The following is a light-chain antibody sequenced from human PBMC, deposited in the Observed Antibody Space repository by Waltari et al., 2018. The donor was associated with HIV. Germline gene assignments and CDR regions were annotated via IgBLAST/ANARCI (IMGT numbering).Light chain of an antibody. CDR2: GAS. Sequence: EIAMTQSPVTLSVSPGERATLSCRASQSVSSKLVWYQQKPGQAPRLLIFGASTRATGIPARFSGSGSGTQFTLTINSLQSEDFAFYYCQQYDNWPPTFGQGTRVEIK. J-gene: IGKJ1*01. CDR1: QSVSSK. CDR3: QQYDNWPPT. V-gene: IGKV3-15*01.